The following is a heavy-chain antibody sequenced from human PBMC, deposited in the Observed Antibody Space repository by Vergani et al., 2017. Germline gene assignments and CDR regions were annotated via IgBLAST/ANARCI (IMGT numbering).Heavy chain of an antibody. Sequence: EVQLVESGGGLVQPGGSLRLSCAASGFTFSSYWMRWVRQAPGKGLEWVANIKQDGSEKYYVDSVKGRFTISRDNAKNSLYLQMNSLRAEDTAVYYCARAHVTYYDFWSGYDYWGQGTLVTVSS. CDR1: GFTFSSYW. J-gene: IGHJ4*02. CDR3: ARAHVTYYDFWSGYDY. D-gene: IGHD3-3*01. CDR2: IKQDGSEK. V-gene: IGHV3-7*01.